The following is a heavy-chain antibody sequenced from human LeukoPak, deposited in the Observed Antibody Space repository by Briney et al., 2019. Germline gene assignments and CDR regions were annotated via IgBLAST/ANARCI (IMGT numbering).Heavy chain of an antibody. CDR1: GYSFTSYW. V-gene: IGHV5-51*01. Sequence: GESLKISCQGSGYSFTSYWIGWVRQLPGKGLEWMGIIYPGDSDTRYSPSFQGQVTISADKSISTAYLQWSSLKASDTAMYYCAGRRDTSGLDYWGQGTLVTVSS. J-gene: IGHJ4*02. D-gene: IGHD3-22*01. CDR3: AGRRDTSGLDY. CDR2: IYPGDSDT.